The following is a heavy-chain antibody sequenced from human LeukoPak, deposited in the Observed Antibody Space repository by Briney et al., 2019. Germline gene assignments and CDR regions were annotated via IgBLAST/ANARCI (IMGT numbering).Heavy chain of an antibody. Sequence: GASVKVSCKASGYTFTSYYMHWVRQAPGQGLEWMGIINPSGGSTNYAQKFQGRVTMTRDMSTSTVYMELSSLRSEDTAVYYCARGPPRRDGYNPFSFDYWGQGTLVTVSS. J-gene: IGHJ4*02. CDR2: INPSGGST. CDR3: ARGPPRRDGYNPFSFDY. CDR1: GYTFTSYY. D-gene: IGHD5-24*01. V-gene: IGHV1-46*01.